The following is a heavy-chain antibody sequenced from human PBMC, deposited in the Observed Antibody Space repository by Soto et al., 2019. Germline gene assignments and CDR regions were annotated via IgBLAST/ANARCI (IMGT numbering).Heavy chain of an antibody. Sequence: LSLPCSVSGGSISGHYWTWIRQSPGKGLEWIGYIFYSGSTNYNPSLKSRVTISVDTSKNQFSLEMSSVTAADTAVYYCARVGSSGWSPDYWGRGTLVTVSS. CDR2: IFYSGST. CDR1: GGSISGHY. CDR3: ARVGSSGWSPDY. D-gene: IGHD6-19*01. J-gene: IGHJ4*02. V-gene: IGHV4-59*11.